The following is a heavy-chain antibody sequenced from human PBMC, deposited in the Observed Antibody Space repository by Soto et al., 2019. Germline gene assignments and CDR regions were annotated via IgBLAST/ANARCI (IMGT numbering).Heavy chain of an antibody. Sequence: SETLSLTCTVSGGSVSSGSYYWTWIRQPPGKGLEWIGYIYYSGSTNYNPSLKSRVTISLDTSNNQFSLRLSSVTAADTAVYCCARTFWSTTSCQSHGMDVWGQGTTVTVSS. CDR2: IYYSGST. CDR3: ARTFWSTTSCQSHGMDV. J-gene: IGHJ6*02. CDR1: GGSVSSGSYY. D-gene: IGHD2-2*01. V-gene: IGHV4-61*01.